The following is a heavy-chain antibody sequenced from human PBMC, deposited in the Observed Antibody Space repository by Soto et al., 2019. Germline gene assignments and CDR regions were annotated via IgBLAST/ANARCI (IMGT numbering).Heavy chain of an antibody. V-gene: IGHV1-3*01. D-gene: IGHD4-4*01. CDR2: INAGNGNT. J-gene: IGHJ4*02. CDR1: GYTFTSYA. Sequence: QVQLVQSGAEVKKPGASVKVSCKASGYTFTSYAMHWVRQAPGQRLEWMGWINAGNGNTKYSQKFQGRVTITRHTSASTAYMELSSLRSEDTAVYYCARDQPDYSTYYFDYWGQGTLVTVSS. CDR3: ARDQPDYSTYYFDY.